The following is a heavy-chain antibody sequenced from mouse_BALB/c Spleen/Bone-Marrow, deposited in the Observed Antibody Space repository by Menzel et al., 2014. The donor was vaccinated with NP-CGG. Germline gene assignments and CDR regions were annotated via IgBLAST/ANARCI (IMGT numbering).Heavy chain of an antibody. Sequence: QVQLQQSGPGLVKPGASVKMSCKASGYTFTSYFIHWVKQRPGQGLEWIGWIYPGDGSTNYNEKFKGKTTLTADKSSSTAYMLLSSLTSEDSAIYFCARGAPYYFDYWGQGTTLTVSS. D-gene: IGHD3-1*01. CDR3: ARGAPYYFDY. V-gene: IGHV1S56*01. J-gene: IGHJ2*01. CDR2: IYPGDGST. CDR1: GYTFTSYF.